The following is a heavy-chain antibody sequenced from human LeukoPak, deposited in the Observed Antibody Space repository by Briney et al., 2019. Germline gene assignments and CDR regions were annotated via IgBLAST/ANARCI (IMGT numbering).Heavy chain of an antibody. Sequence: GGSLRLSCAASGFIFSSYSMNWVRQAPGKGLEWVSSISSSSTYIYYADSVKGRFTISRDNSKNTLYLQMNSLRAEDTAVYYCARERRGFDYWGQGTLVTVSS. CDR3: ARERRGFDY. CDR1: GFIFSSYS. V-gene: IGHV3-21*01. J-gene: IGHJ4*02. CDR2: ISSSSTYI.